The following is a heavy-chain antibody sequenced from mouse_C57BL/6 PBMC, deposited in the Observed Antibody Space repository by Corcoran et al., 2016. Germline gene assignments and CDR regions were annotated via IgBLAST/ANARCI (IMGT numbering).Heavy chain of an antibody. J-gene: IGHJ1*03. CDR1: GYTFTDYY. CDR2: INPYNGGS. V-gene: IGHV1-19*01. Sequence: EVQLQQSGPVLVKPGASVKMSCKASGYTFTDYYMNWVKQSLGKSLEWIGVINPYNGGSNYNQKFKGKATLTVDKSSSTAYMELNSLTSEDSAVYYCARSEWYFDVWAQGPRSPSPQ. CDR3: ARSEWYFDV.